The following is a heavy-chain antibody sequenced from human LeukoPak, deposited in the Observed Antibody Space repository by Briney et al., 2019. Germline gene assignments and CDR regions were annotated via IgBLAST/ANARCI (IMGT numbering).Heavy chain of an antibody. CDR2: INANSGGT. J-gene: IGHJ4*02. Sequence: EASVKVSCKASGYRFTGYYLHWVRQAPGQGLEWMGRINANSGGTDHAEKFQGRVTMTRDTSIGTAYMEVSRLIYDDTAVYYCARDFSLWFDYWGQGTLVTVSS. CDR3: ARDFSLWFDY. CDR1: GYRFTGYY. V-gene: IGHV1-2*06. D-gene: IGHD3-10*01.